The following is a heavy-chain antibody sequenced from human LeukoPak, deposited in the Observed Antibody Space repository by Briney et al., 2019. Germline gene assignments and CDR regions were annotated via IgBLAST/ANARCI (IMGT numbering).Heavy chain of an antibody. D-gene: IGHD3-22*01. CDR1: GGSISSSSYY. Sequence: KPSETLSLTCTVSGGSISSSSYYWGWIRQPPGKGLEWIGSIYYSGSTYYNPSLKSRVTISVDTSKNQFSLKLSSVTAADTAVYDCARQFITRGAFDIWGQGTMVTVSS. CDR3: ARQFITRGAFDI. V-gene: IGHV4-39*01. CDR2: IYYSGST. J-gene: IGHJ3*02.